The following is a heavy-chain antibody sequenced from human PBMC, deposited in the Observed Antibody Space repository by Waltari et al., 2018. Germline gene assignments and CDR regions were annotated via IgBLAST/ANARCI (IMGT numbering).Heavy chain of an antibody. J-gene: IGHJ4*02. D-gene: IGHD2-15*01. CDR1: GDSISSSSYY. CDR2: MYNSGGT. V-gene: IGHV4-39*01. CDR3: VRHARTTSGGKHFDH. Sequence: QLQLQESGPGLVKASETLSLTCTVSGDSISSSSYYWGWFRQPRGKGIEWFGKMYNSGGTYNNPTPKSRVTISEDTSKSQFSLKLSSVTAADTSMYYCVRHARTTSGGKHFDHWGQGMLVTVSP.